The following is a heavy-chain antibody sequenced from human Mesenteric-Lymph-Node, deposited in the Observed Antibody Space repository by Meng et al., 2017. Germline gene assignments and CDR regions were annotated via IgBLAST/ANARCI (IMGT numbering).Heavy chain of an antibody. V-gene: IGHV4-31*03. Sequence: PRQESGPGLWKPYPTLSLTCTVSGGSISSGGYYWSWIRQHPGKGLEWIGYIHSSGSTYYNPSLRSRLTISVDTSKNQFSLKLSSVTAADTAVYYCARASYGSGSPLGESWFDPWGQGTLVTVSS. D-gene: IGHD3-10*01. CDR2: IHSSGST. CDR1: GGSISSGGYY. CDR3: ARASYGSGSPLGESWFDP. J-gene: IGHJ5*02.